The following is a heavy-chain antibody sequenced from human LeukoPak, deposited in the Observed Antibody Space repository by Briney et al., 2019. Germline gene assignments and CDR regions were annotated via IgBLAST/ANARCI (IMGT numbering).Heavy chain of an antibody. V-gene: IGHV3-64*01. CDR2: IRSNGGST. D-gene: IGHD6-19*01. J-gene: IGHJ4*02. CDR1: GFTFSSYA. CDR3: ARKGIAVAED. Sequence: PGGSLRLSCAASGFTFSSYAMYWVRQAPGKGLEYVSAIRSNGGSTYYANSVKGRFTISRDNSKNTLYLQMGSLRAEDMAVYYCARKGIAVAEDWGQGTLVTVSS.